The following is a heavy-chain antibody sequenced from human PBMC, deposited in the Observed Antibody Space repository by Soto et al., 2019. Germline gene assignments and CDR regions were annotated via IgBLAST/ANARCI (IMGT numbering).Heavy chain of an antibody. V-gene: IGHV1-2*04. CDR3: ARGPTIFGVVITPTFDY. J-gene: IGHJ4*02. CDR1: GYTFTGYY. CDR2: INPNSGGT. D-gene: IGHD3-3*01. Sequence: GPSVKVSCKASGYTFTGYYMHWVRQAPGQGLEWMGWINPNSGGTNYAQKFQGWVTMTRDTSISTAYMELSRLRSDDTAVYYCARGPTIFGVVITPTFDYWGQGTLVTVSS.